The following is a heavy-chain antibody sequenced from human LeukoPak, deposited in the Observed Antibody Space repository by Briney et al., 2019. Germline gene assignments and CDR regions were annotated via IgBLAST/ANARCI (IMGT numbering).Heavy chain of an antibody. Sequence: GGSLRLSCAASGFTFSAFAMIWLRQAPGKGLEWVSTITDGGYNTYSADSVKGRITFSRDNSKNTLSLQLRSLRAEDTAVYYCAKDLSYTSGASDHWGQGTLVTVSS. J-gene: IGHJ4*02. CDR2: ITDGGYNT. V-gene: IGHV3-23*01. CDR3: AKDLSYTSGASDH. D-gene: IGHD6-19*01. CDR1: GFTFSAFA.